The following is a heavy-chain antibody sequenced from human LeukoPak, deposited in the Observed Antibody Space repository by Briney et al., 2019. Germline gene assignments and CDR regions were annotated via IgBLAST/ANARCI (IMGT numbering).Heavy chain of an antibody. Sequence: KPSETLSLTCAVYGGSFSDHYWNSIRQPPGKGLEWIGEINHSGTTNYNASLKSRVTISVDTSRNHFSLKLNSMTAADTAVYYCARKASHFSYGLRAIDYWGQGNLVTVSS. CDR1: GGSFSDHY. CDR2: INHSGTT. CDR3: ARKASHFSYGLRAIDY. V-gene: IGHV4-34*01. J-gene: IGHJ4*02. D-gene: IGHD5-18*01.